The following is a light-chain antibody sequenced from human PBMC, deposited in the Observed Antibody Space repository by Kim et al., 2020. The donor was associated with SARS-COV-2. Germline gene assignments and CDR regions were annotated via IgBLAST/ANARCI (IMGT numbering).Light chain of an antibody. CDR3: QSYDSSSHVV. CDR1: GSNIAGNH. J-gene: IGLJ2*01. Sequence: TVAISCTRSGSNIAGNHVQWDQQRPGSAPSTVIYEHDQTPSGVPDRFSGSIDSSSNSASLTISGLKTEDEADYYCQSYDSSSHVVFGGGTQLTVL. CDR2: EHD. V-gene: IGLV6-57*03.